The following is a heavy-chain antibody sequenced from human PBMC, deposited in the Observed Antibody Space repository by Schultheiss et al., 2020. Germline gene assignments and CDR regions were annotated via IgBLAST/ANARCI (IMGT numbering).Heavy chain of an antibody. Sequence: GESLKISCAASGFTFSSYAMSWVRQAPGKGLEWVSAISGSGGSTYYADSVKGRFTISRDNSKNTLYLQMNSLRAEDTAVYYCAKGSSGIATGMDVWGQGNTVTVSS. V-gene: IGHV3-23*01. CDR1: GFTFSSYA. CDR3: AKGSSGIATGMDV. CDR2: ISGSGGST. D-gene: IGHD6-13*01. J-gene: IGHJ6*02.